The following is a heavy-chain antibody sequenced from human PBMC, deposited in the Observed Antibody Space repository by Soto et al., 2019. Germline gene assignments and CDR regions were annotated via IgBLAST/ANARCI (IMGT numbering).Heavy chain of an antibody. CDR2: IYSGGST. D-gene: IGHD3-22*01. CDR3: ARDSDYYDSSGYPIYYGMDV. CDR1: GFTVSSNY. Sequence: PGGSLRLSCAASGFTVSSNYMSWVRQAPGKXLEWVSVIYSGGSTYYADSVKGRFTISRDNSKNTLYLQMNSLRAEDTAVYYCARDSDYYDSSGYPIYYGMDVWGQGTTVTVSS. V-gene: IGHV3-53*01. J-gene: IGHJ6*02.